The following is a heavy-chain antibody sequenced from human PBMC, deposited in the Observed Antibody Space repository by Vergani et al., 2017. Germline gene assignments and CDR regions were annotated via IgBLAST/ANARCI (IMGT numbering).Heavy chain of an antibody. CDR1: GGTFSSYA. CDR2: IIPIFGTA. CDR3: ARTWGTHYYDSSDGWFDP. V-gene: IGHV1-69*13. J-gene: IGHJ5*02. D-gene: IGHD3-22*01. Sequence: QVQLVQSGAEVKKPGSSVKVSCKASGGTFSSYAISWVRQAPGQGLEWMGRIIPIFGTANYAQKFQGRVTITADESTSTAYMELSSLRSEDTAVYYCARTWGTHYYDSSDGWFDPWGQGTLVTVSS.